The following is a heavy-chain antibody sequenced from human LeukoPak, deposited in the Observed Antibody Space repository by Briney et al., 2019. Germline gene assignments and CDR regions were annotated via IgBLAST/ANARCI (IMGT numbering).Heavy chain of an antibody. CDR2: MNPNSGNT. CDR3: ARGDPGSYYGDAFDI. D-gene: IGHD3-10*01. V-gene: IGHV1-8*01. Sequence: GASVKVSCKASGYTFTSYDINWVRQATGQGLEWMGWMNPNSGNTGCAQKFQGRVTMTRNTSISTAYMELSSLGSEDTAVYYCARGDPGSYYGDAFDIWGQGTMVTVST. CDR1: GYTFTSYD. J-gene: IGHJ3*02.